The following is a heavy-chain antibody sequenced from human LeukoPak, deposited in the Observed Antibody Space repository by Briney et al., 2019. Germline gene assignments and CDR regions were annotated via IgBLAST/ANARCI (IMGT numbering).Heavy chain of an antibody. CDR2: ISGSGGST. Sequence: PGGSLRPSCAASGFTLRSYWMSWVRQAPGRGLEWVSTISGSGGSTYYTDSVKGRFTISRDNSKNTLYLQMNSLRAEDTAVYYCARSPYDFWSDYYESYFDYWGQGTLVTVSS. CDR1: GFTLRSYW. D-gene: IGHD3-3*01. CDR3: ARSPYDFWSDYYESYFDY. V-gene: IGHV3-23*01. J-gene: IGHJ4*02.